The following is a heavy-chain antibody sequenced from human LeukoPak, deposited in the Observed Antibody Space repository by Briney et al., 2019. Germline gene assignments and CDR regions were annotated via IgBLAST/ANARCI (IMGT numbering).Heavy chain of an antibody. CDR1: GLTFSSYS. CDR3: AKGGYDSPFDY. D-gene: IGHD2-2*01. V-gene: IGHV3-23*01. CDR2: VRAAGGST. J-gene: IGHJ4*02. Sequence: GGSLRLSCVVSGLTFSSYSMTWVRQAPGKGLEWVSIVRAAGGSTYYADSVKGRFTISRDNSKNTLYVQMNSLGAEDTAVYFCAKGGYDSPFDYWGQGTLVTVSS.